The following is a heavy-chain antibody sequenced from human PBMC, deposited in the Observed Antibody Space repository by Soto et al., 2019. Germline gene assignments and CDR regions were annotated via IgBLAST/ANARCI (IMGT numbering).Heavy chain of an antibody. J-gene: IGHJ3*01. V-gene: IGHV1-2*04. Sequence: ASVKVSCKASGYTFTGYAMHWVRQAPGQRLEWMGWINADSGGTKYSQTFQGWVTMTRDTSISTAYMELSRLRSDDTAVYYCASSRRYYYDTTGLDAFDVWGQGTMVTVSS. CDR1: GYTFTGYA. D-gene: IGHD3-22*01. CDR2: INADSGGT. CDR3: ASSRRYYYDTTGLDAFDV.